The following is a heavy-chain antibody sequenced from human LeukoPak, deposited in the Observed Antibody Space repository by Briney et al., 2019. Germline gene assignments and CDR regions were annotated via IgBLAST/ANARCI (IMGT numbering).Heavy chain of an antibody. CDR2: ITGSGDST. CDR3: AKWGDYDILTGYYDSDY. Sequence: GGSLRLSCAASGFMFSNYAMSWVRQAPGKGLEWVSAITGSGDSTYYADSVKGRFTISRDNSKNTLYLQVNSLRAEDTAVYHCAKWGDYDILTGYYDSDYWGQGTLVTVSS. V-gene: IGHV3-23*01. D-gene: IGHD3-9*01. J-gene: IGHJ4*02. CDR1: GFMFSNYA.